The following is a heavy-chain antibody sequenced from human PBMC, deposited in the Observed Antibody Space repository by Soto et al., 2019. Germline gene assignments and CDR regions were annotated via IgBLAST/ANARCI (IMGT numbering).Heavy chain of an antibody. J-gene: IGHJ4*02. CDR2: ISGSGGST. V-gene: IGHV3-23*01. Sequence: EVQLLESGGGLVQPGGSLRLSCAASGFTFSSYAMSWVRQAPGKGLEWVSAISGSGGSTYYADSVKGRFTISRDNSKNTLYLQMNSLRAEDTAVYYCAKGPEVYAPYGTDYGDYGRFDYWGQGTLVTVSS. D-gene: IGHD4-17*01. CDR1: GFTFSSYA. CDR3: AKGPEVYAPYGTDYGDYGRFDY.